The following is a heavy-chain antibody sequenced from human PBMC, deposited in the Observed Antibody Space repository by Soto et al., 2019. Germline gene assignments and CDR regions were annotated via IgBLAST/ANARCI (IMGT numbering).Heavy chain of an antibody. CDR2: IYYSGST. D-gene: IGHD3-22*01. V-gene: IGHV4-31*03. J-gene: IGHJ4*02. CDR1: GGSISSGGYY. Sequence: SETLSLTCTVSGGSISSGGYYWSWIRQHPGKGLERIGYIYYSGSTYYNPSLKSRVTISVDTSKNQFSLKLSSVTAADTAVYYCARDTYYYDSSGYYAPPRFDYWAQGTLVTVSS. CDR3: ARDTYYYDSSGYYAPPRFDY.